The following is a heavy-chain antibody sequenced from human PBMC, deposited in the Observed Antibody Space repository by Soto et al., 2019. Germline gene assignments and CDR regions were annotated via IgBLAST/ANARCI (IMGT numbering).Heavy chain of an antibody. CDR3: ARDRYSSSSSLYYGMDV. Sequence: SVKVSCKXSGGTFSSYAISWVRQAPGQGLEWMGGIIPIFGTANYAQKFQGRVTITADESTSTAYMELSSLRSEDTAVYYCARDRYSSSSSLYYGMDVWGQGTTVTVSS. CDR1: GGTFSSYA. CDR2: IIPIFGTA. V-gene: IGHV1-69*13. D-gene: IGHD6-6*01. J-gene: IGHJ6*02.